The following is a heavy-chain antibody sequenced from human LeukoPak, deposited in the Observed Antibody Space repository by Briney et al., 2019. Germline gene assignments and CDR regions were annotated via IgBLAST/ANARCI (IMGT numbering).Heavy chain of an antibody. D-gene: IGHD2-2*01. CDR3: AKDSRRYCSSTSCSSY. CDR2: IRYDGSNK. Sequence: GGSLRLSCAASGFTFSSYGMHWARQAPGKGLEWVAFIRYDGSNKYYADSVKGRFTISRDNSKNTLYLQMNSLRAEDTAVYYCAKDSRRYCSSTSCSSYWGQGTLVTVSS. V-gene: IGHV3-30*02. CDR1: GFTFSSYG. J-gene: IGHJ4*02.